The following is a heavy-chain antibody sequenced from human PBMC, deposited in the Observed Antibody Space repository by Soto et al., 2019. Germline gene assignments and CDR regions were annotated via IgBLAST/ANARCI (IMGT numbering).Heavy chain of an antibody. CDR3: ARHYAALLWLGATGGLDY. CDR2: IYPGDSDT. Sequence: EVQLVQSGPEVRQPGESLKISCKGTGYRFSTYWIGWVRQVPGKGLDWMGMIYPGDSDTRYSASFEGQVTISVDKSIDTPYLEWSGLKASDTAIYYCARHYAALLWLGATGGLDYWGQGTLVTVSS. D-gene: IGHD3-10*01. J-gene: IGHJ4*02. V-gene: IGHV5-51*01. CDR1: GYRFSTYW.